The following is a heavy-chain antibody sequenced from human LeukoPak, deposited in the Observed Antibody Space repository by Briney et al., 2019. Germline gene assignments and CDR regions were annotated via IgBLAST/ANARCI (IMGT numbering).Heavy chain of an antibody. CDR2: IYHSGST. J-gene: IGHJ4*02. CDR3: ARVRSWYPDY. V-gene: IGHV4-38-2*01. CDR1: GYSISSGYY. D-gene: IGHD6-13*01. Sequence: PSGTLSLTCAVSGYSISSGYYWGWIRQPPGKGLEWIGSIYHSGSTYYNPSLKSRVTISADTSKNQFSLKLSSVTAADTAVYYCARVRSWYPDYWGQGTLVTVSS.